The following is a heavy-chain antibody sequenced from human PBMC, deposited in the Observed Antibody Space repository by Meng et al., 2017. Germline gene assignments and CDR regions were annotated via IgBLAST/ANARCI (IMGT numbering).Heavy chain of an antibody. CDR1: GYTFTSYG. V-gene: IGHV1-8*02. Sequence: ASVKVSCKASGYTFTSYGISWVRQATGQGLEWMGWMNPNSGNTGYAQKFQGRVTMTRNTSISTAYMELSSLRSEDTAVYYCARASLYDFWSGYAYGMDVWGQGTTVTVSS. D-gene: IGHD3-3*01. J-gene: IGHJ6*02. CDR3: ARASLYDFWSGYAYGMDV. CDR2: MNPNSGNT.